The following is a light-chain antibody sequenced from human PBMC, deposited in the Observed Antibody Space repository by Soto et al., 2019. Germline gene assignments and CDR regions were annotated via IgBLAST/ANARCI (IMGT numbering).Light chain of an antibody. Sequence: EIVLTQSPATLSVSPGERATLSCRASQSVSSNLAWYQQKPGQAPRLLMFGASTRATNIPARFSGSGSGTEFTLTISSLQSEDFAVYYCQQYVNWPPLTFGGGTKVEIK. CDR2: GAS. CDR1: QSVSSN. CDR3: QQYVNWPPLT. V-gene: IGKV3-15*01. J-gene: IGKJ4*01.